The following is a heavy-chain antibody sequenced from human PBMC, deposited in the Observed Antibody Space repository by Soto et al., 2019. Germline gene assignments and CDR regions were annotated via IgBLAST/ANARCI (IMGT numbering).Heavy chain of an antibody. CDR2: VNPSGGHT. J-gene: IGHJ4*02. Sequence: QVQLMQSGAEVKKPGASVKVSCKASGDTFTDYYIHWVRQAPGQGLEWMGTVNPSGGHTTYAQHFLGRVTTTRATSTSTLYMELTSLTSDATAIYYCARGGHVVVVTAALDYWGQGTLVTVSS. V-gene: IGHV1-46*01. CDR1: GDTFTDYY. CDR3: ARGGHVVVVTAALDY. D-gene: IGHD2-21*02.